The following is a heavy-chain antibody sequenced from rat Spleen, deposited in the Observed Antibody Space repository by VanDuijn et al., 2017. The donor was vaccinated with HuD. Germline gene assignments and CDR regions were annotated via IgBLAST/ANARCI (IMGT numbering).Heavy chain of an antibody. Sequence: EVQLVESGGGLVQPGRSLKLSCAASGFTFSDYNMAWVRQAPKKGLEWVATISYDGSSTYYRDSVKGRFTISRDNAKSTLYLQMDSLRSEDTATYYCARTGYYGYNWMDAWGQGASVTVSS. D-gene: IGHD1-9*01. J-gene: IGHJ4*01. CDR3: ARTGYYGYNWMDA. CDR2: ISYDGSST. CDR1: GFTFSDYN. V-gene: IGHV5-7*01.